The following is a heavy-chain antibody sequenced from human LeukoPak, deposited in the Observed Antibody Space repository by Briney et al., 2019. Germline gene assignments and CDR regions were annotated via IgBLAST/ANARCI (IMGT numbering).Heavy chain of an antibody. D-gene: IGHD3-16*02. CDR3: ASTTRATFGGVIAANPDY. Sequence: ASETLSLTCSVSGGSINCYYWSWIRQHPGKGLEWIGHIFYSGSTYYNPSLKSRVSISVDTSKNQFSLKLSSVTAADTAVYYCASTTRATFGGVIAANPDYWGQGTLVTVSS. J-gene: IGHJ4*02. CDR2: IFYSGST. V-gene: IGHV4-59*06. CDR1: GGSINCYY.